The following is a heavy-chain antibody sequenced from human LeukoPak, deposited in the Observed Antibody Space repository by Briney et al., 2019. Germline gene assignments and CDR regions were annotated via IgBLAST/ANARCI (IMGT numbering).Heavy chain of an antibody. D-gene: IGHD3-22*01. CDR1: GFTFPSSA. J-gene: IGHJ3*02. V-gene: IGHV1-58*02. Sequence: SVKVSCKASGFTFPSSAMQWVRQARGQRLEWIGWIVVGSGNANYAQKFQERVTITRDMSTSTAYMELSSLRSEDTGVYYCAADLAPNSSGGYDIWGQGTMVTVSS. CDR3: AADLAPNSSGGYDI. CDR2: IVVGSGNA.